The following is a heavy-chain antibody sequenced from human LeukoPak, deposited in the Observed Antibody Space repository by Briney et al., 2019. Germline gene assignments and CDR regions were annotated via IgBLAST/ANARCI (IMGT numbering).Heavy chain of an antibody. V-gene: IGHV3-30*04. J-gene: IGHJ4*02. Sequence: GRSLRLSCTASGFTFSGYAMHWVRQAPGKGLEWVAVISYDGTNKYYADSVKGRFTISRDYSKSTLYLQVNSLRTEDTAVYYCARDRGGEGIADLDYWGQGTLVTVSS. D-gene: IGHD6-13*01. CDR3: ARDRGGEGIADLDY. CDR1: GFTFSGYA. CDR2: ISYDGTNK.